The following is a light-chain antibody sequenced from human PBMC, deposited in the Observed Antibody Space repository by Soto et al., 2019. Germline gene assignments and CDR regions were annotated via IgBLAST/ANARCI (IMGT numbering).Light chain of an antibody. V-gene: IGKV1-27*01. CDR3: QKYSSAPPWT. J-gene: IGKJ1*01. CDR2: AAS. CDR1: QGIDNY. Sequence: SSLSASVGDRVTITFRASQGIDNYLAWFQQKPGKVPILLIYAASTLQSGVPSRFSGSGFGTDFTLTISSLQPEDVATYYCQKYSSAPPWTFGQGTKVDTK.